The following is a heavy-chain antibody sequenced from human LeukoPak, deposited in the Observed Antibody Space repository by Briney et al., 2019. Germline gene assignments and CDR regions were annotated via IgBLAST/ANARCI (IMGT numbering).Heavy chain of an antibody. V-gene: IGHV3-7*01. CDR3: ATYSSSNGREFQY. D-gene: IGHD2-2*01. J-gene: IGHJ1*01. CDR1: GFTFSNYW. CDR2: IRQHGSET. Sequence: PGGSLRLSCEGSGFTFSNYWMSWVRQAPGKGLEWVANIRQHGSETYYGDSVKGRFTISRDNAKNSLYLQMNSLRAEDTAVYYCATYSSSNGREFQYWGQGTLVTVSS.